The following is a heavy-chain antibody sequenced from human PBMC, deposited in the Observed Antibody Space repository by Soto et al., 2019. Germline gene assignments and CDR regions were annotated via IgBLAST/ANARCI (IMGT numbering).Heavy chain of an antibody. V-gene: IGHV3-23*01. CDR1: GFTFSSYA. J-gene: IGHJ4*02. CDR2: ISGSGGST. Sequence: HPGGSLRLSCAASGFTFSSYAMSWVRQAPGKGLEWVSAISGSGGSTYYADSVKGRFTISRDNSKNTLYLQMNSLRAEDTAVYYCAKGFKRIRGYFDWPSPFDYWGQGTLVTVSS. D-gene: IGHD3-9*01. CDR3: AKGFKRIRGYFDWPSPFDY.